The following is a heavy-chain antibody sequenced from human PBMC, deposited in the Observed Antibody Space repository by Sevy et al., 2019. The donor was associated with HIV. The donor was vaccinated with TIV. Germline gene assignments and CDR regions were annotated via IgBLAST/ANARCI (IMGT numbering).Heavy chain of an antibody. CDR3: ARGHTAMVTGDY. Sequence: GGSLRLSCAASGFTFSSYSMNWIRQAPGKGLEWVYYISSSSSTIYYADSVKGRFTISRDNAKNSLYLQTNSLRDEDTAVYYCARGHTAMVTGDYWGQGTLVTVSS. J-gene: IGHJ4*02. V-gene: IGHV3-48*02. CDR1: GFTFSSYS. CDR2: ISSSSSTI. D-gene: IGHD5-18*01.